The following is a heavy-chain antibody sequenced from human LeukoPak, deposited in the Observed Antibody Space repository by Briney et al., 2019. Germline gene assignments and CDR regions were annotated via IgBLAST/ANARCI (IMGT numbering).Heavy chain of an antibody. Sequence: PSETLSLTCTVSGDSISSTNYYWAWIRQPPGKGLEWIGSINYSGITYYHPSLKSRVTISVDTSKNQFSLKLSSVTAADTAVYYCARHASSVGTDYWGQGTLVTVSS. V-gene: IGHV4-39*01. J-gene: IGHJ4*02. CDR3: ARHASSVGTDY. D-gene: IGHD3-22*01. CDR1: GDSISSTNYY. CDR2: INYSGIT.